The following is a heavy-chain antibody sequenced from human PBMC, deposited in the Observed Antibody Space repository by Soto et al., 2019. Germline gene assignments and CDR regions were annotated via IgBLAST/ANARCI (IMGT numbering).Heavy chain of an antibody. J-gene: IGHJ4*01. CDR2: ISGSGGST. Sequence: GGSLRLSCAASGFTFSSYAMSWVRQAPGKGLEWVSAISGSGGSTYYADSVKGRFTISRDNSKNTLYLQMNSLRAEDTAVYYCAKSPPGLVVSEYYFDYWGHGTLVTVSS. V-gene: IGHV3-23*01. CDR1: GFTFSSYA. CDR3: AKSPPGLVVSEYYFDY. D-gene: IGHD3-10*01.